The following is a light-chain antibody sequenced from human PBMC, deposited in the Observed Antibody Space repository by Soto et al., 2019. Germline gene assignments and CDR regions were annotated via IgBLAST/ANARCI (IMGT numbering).Light chain of an antibody. V-gene: IGLV3-1*01. CDR1: KLGDKY. CDR2: QDS. CDR3: QAWDSSTPAV. J-gene: IGLJ7*01. Sequence: SSELTQPPSVSVSPGQTASITCSGDKLGDKYACWYQQKPGQSPVLVIYQDSKRPSGIPERFSGSNSGNTATLTISGTQAMDEADYYCQAWDSSTPAVFGGGTQLTVL.